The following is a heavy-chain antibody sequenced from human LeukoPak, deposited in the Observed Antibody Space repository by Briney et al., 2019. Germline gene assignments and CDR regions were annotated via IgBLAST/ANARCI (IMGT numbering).Heavy chain of an antibody. CDR2: INPNSGGT. D-gene: IGHD2-2*01. Sequence: ASVKVSCKASGYTFTGYYMHWVRQAPGQGLEWMGWINPNSGGTNYAQKFQGRVTMTRDTSISTAYMELSRLRSDDTAVYYCARPGYCSSTSCHSDAFDIWGQGTMVTVSS. V-gene: IGHV1-2*02. J-gene: IGHJ3*02. CDR1: GYTFTGYY. CDR3: ARPGYCSSTSCHSDAFDI.